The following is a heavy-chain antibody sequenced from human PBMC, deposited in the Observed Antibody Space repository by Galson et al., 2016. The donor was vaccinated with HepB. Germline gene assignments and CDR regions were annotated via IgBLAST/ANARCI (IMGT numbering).Heavy chain of an antibody. V-gene: IGHV3-23*01. D-gene: IGHD4-23*01. Sequence: SLRLSCAASRFVFRAYAMNWVRQAPGKGLEWVSTITESGGGTHYADSVKGRFIISRDNPKNTLYLHMNSLRAEDTAVYYCTKGYGGNPADYWGQGTMVTVSA. CDR2: ITESGGGT. J-gene: IGHJ3*01. CDR3: TKGYGGNPADY. CDR1: RFVFRAYA.